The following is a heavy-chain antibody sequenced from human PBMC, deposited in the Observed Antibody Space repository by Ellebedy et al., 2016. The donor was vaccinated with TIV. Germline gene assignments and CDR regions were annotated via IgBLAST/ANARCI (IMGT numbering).Heavy chain of an antibody. V-gene: IGHV4-34*01. CDR1: GGSFSGYY. Sequence: MPSETLSLTFAVYGGSFSGYYWSWIRQPPGKGLEWIGEINHSGNTNYNPSLKSRVTMSVDTSKNQFTLKLSSVTAADTALYFCARDGSHSGGWYCDYWGQGTQVTVSS. D-gene: IGHD6-19*01. J-gene: IGHJ4*02. CDR3: ARDGSHSGGWYCDY. CDR2: INHSGNT.